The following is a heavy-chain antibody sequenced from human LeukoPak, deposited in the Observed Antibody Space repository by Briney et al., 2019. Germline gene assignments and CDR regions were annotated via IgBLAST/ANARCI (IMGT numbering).Heavy chain of an antibody. CDR1: GGSFSGYY. J-gene: IGHJ5*02. V-gene: IGHV4-34*01. CDR2: INHSGST. Sequence: SETLSLTCAVYGGSFSGYYWSWIRQPPGKGLEWIGEINHSGSTNYNPSLKSRVTISVDTSKNQFSLKLSSVTAADTAVYYCARGSITMVRGSSDRFDPWGQGTLVTVSS. CDR3: ARGSITMVRGSSDRFDP. D-gene: IGHD3-10*01.